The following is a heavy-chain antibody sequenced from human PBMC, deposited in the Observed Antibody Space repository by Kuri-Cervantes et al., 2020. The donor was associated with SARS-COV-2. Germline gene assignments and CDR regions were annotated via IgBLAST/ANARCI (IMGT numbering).Heavy chain of an antibody. Sequence: GESLKTSWAASGFTLSGYSMNWIRQAPGKGLEWVEAIDSSSYYIYHADSVKGRLTNSRDNAKTSLYLQMNSLKPEDAAVYYCAREEGGELGEAFDYWGQGALVTVSS. V-gene: IGHV3-21*01. J-gene: IGHJ4*02. CDR1: GFTLSGYS. CDR2: IDSSSYYI. CDR3: AREEGGELGEAFDY. D-gene: IGHD7-27*01.